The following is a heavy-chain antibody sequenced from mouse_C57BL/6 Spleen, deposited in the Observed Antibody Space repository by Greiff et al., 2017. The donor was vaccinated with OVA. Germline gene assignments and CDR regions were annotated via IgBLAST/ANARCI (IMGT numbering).Heavy chain of an antibody. D-gene: IGHD4-1*01. CDR3: ARETLGFDY. CDR2: ISYDGSN. J-gene: IGHJ2*01. Sequence: EVQLVESGPGLVKPSQSLSLTCSVTGYSITSGYYWNWIRQFPGNKLEWMGYISYDGSNNYNTSLKNRISVTRDTSKNQFFLKLNTVTTEDTATYCCARETLGFDYWGQGTTLTVSS. CDR1: GYSITSGYY. V-gene: IGHV3-6*01.